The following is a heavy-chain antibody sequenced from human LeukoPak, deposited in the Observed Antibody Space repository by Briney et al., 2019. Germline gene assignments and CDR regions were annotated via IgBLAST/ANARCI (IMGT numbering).Heavy chain of an antibody. D-gene: IGHD6-13*01. CDR3: AREGGLAAAGTDY. CDR2: INHSGST. Sequence: PSETLSLTCAVYGGSSSGYYWSWIRQPPGKGLEWIGEINHSGSTNYNPSLKSRVTISVDTSKNQFSLKLSSVTAADTAVYYCAREGGLAAAGTDYWGQGTLVTVSS. CDR1: GGSSSGYY. J-gene: IGHJ4*02. V-gene: IGHV4-34*01.